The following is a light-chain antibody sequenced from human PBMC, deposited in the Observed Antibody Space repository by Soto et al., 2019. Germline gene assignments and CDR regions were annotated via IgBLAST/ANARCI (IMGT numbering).Light chain of an antibody. Sequence: QSVLTQPASVSGSPGQSITISCTGTSSDVGGYNYVSWYQQHPGKAPKLMIYDVSNRPSGVSNRFSGSKSGNTASLTISGLQAEDEADYYCSSYTSRSTPVVGTGTKVTGL. CDR3: SSYTSRSTPV. CDR1: SSDVGGYNY. CDR2: DVS. V-gene: IGLV2-14*01. J-gene: IGLJ1*01.